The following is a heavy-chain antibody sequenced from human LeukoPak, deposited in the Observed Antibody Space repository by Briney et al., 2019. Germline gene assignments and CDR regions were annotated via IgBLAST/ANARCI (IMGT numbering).Heavy chain of an antibody. Sequence: SETLSLTCAVYGGSFSGYYWSWTRQPPGKGLEWIGEINHSGSTNYNPSLKSRVTISVDTSKNQFSLKLSSVTAADTAVYYCARGLNWNYGAFDYWGQGTLVTVSS. CDR3: ARGLNWNYGAFDY. CDR1: GGSFSGYY. J-gene: IGHJ4*02. CDR2: INHSGST. D-gene: IGHD1-7*01. V-gene: IGHV4-34*01.